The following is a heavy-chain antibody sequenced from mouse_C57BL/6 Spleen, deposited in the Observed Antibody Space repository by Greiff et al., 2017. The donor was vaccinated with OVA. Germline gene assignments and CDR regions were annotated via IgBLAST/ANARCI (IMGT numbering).Heavy chain of an antibody. Sequence: EVKLEESGGGLVQPGGSLSLSCAASGFTFTDYYMSWVRQPPGKALEWLGFIRNKANGYTTEYSASVKGRFTISRDNSQSILYLQMNALRAEDSATYYCARYNYYGSPFAYWGQGTLVTVSA. J-gene: IGHJ3*01. CDR1: GFTFTDYY. D-gene: IGHD1-1*01. CDR3: ARYNYYGSPFAY. V-gene: IGHV7-3*01. CDR2: IRNKANGYTT.